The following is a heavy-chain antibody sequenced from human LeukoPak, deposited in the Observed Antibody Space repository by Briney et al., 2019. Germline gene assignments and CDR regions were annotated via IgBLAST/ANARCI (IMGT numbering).Heavy chain of an antibody. J-gene: IGHJ4*02. CDR3: AKEGAYYDSSGLAIGYFDY. CDR2: ISGSGGST. Sequence: GGSLRLSCAASGFTFSSYAMSWVRQAPGKGLEWVSAISGSGGSTYYADSVKGRFTISRDNSKNTLYLQVNSLRAEDTAVYYCAKEGAYYDSSGLAIGYFDYWGQGTLVTVSS. V-gene: IGHV3-23*01. CDR1: GFTFSSYA. D-gene: IGHD3-22*01.